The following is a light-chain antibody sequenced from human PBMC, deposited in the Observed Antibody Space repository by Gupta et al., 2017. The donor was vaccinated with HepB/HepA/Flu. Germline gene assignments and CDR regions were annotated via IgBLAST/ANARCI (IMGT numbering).Light chain of an antibody. J-gene: IGLJ1*01. V-gene: IGLV1-44*01. CDR1: SSNIGSNT. Sequence: QSVLTQPPSASGTPGQRVTISCSGSSSNIGSNTVNRYQQLPGTAPKLLIYSNNQRPSGVPDRFSGSKSGTSASLAISGLQSEDEADYYCAAWDDSLNGYNYVFGTGTKVTVL. CDR2: SNN. CDR3: AAWDDSLNGYNYV.